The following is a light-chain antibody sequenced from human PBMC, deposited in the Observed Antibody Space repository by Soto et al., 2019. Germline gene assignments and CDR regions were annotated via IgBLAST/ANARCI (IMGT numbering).Light chain of an antibody. CDR2: VAS. CDR3: QHYNSYSEA. Sequence: DIQTTQSPSTLSASVGDRVTITCRASQSISSWLAWYQQKPGKAPKLLIYVASTLHSGVPSRFSGSGSGTEFTLTISSLQPDDFATYYCQHYNSYSEAFGQGTKVDIK. CDR1: QSISSW. V-gene: IGKV1-5*01. J-gene: IGKJ1*01.